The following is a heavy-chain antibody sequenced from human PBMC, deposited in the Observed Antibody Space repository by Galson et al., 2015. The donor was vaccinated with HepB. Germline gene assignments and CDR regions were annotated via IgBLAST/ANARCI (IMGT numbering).Heavy chain of an antibody. CDR2: IYWHDDE. Sequence: PALVKPTQTLTLTCTFSGFSLSSPGVGVGWFRQPPGKALEWLALIYWHDDERYSAPLKNRLSITMDTSKNQVVLTMTNMDPVDTATYYCAKYFSGYENWFDPGGQGTLVTVSS. J-gene: IGHJ5*02. CDR3: AKYFSGYENWFDP. V-gene: IGHV2-5*01. CDR1: GFSLSSPGVG. D-gene: IGHD5-12*01.